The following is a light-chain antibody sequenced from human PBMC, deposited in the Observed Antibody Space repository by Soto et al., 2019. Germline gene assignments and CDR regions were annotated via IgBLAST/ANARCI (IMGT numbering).Light chain of an antibody. CDR2: EVS. CDR1: SSDVGGYRF. Sequence: QSALTQPASVSGSPGQSITISCTGTSSDVGGYRFVSWYQHHPGEAPKLIIYEVSKRPSGVSNRFSGSKSGSTASLTISGLQAEDEADYYCCSFATSRYYVGFGGGTQLTVL. CDR3: CSFATSRYYVG. V-gene: IGLV2-23*02. J-gene: IGLJ2*01.